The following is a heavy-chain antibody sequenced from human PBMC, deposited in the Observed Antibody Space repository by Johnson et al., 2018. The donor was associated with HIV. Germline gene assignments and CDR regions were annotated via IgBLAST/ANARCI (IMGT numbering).Heavy chain of an antibody. J-gene: IGHJ3*02. V-gene: IGHV3-30*04. CDR1: GFTLDDYA. CDR2: IGYDGSDK. D-gene: IGHD6-13*01. CDR3: ARDLAYNSRWTGAFDI. Sequence: HVQLVESGGGVVQPGGYLRLSCAASGFTLDDYAMHWVRQAPGKGLEWVAVIGYDGSDKYYADSVKGRVTISRDNTKNTVYLHMNDLRAEDTAVYYCARDLAYNSRWTGAFDIWCQGTMVTVSS.